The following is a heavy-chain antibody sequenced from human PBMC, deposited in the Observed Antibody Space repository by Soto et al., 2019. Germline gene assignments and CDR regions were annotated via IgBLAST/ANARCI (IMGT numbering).Heavy chain of an antibody. CDR1: GGSVSSGSYY. Sequence: SETLSLTCTVSGGSVSSGSYYWSWIRQPPGKGLEWIGYIYYSGSTNYNPSLKSRVTISVDTSKNQFSLKLSPVTAADTAVYYCARTTYYYDSSGWYYFDYWGQGTLVTVSS. D-gene: IGHD3-22*01. CDR3: ARTTYYYDSSGWYYFDY. CDR2: IYYSGST. V-gene: IGHV4-61*01. J-gene: IGHJ4*02.